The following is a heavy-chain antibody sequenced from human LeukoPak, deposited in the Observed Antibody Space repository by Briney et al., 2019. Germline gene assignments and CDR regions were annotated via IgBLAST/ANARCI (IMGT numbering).Heavy chain of an antibody. D-gene: IGHD3-16*01. CDR2: IYSSGNT. CDR3: AGRRVLDASFDY. J-gene: IGHJ4*02. V-gene: IGHV3-66*02. Sequence: GGSLRLSCAASGFTVSGNYMSWARQAPGKGLEWVSVIYSSGNTYYIDSVKGRFTISRDNSKNTLYLQMNSLRAEDTAVYYCAGRRVLDASFDYWGQGTLVTVSS. CDR1: GFTVSGNY.